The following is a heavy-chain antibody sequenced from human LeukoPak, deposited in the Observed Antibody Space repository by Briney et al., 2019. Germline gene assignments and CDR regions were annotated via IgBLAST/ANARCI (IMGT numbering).Heavy chain of an antibody. CDR1: GGSFTSSY. D-gene: IGHD6-19*01. J-gene: IGHJ6*03. CDR3: ARGPSGWGKIYYYYMDV. V-gene: IGHV4-34*01. Sequence: SETLSLTCTVSGGSFTSSYWSWIRQPPGKGLEWIGEINHSGSTNYNPSLKSRVTISVDTSKNQFSLKLSSVTAADTAVYYCARGPSGWGKIYYYYMDVWGKGTTVTVSS. CDR2: INHSGST.